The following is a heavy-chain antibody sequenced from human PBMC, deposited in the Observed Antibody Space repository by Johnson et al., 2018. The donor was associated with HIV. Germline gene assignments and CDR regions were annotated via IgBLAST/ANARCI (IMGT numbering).Heavy chain of an antibody. D-gene: IGHD3-9*01. V-gene: IGHV3-11*04. CDR1: EFILSDYY. J-gene: IGHJ3*02. CDR3: ATVYYDILTGYYYDAFDI. CDR2: ISSSGSTI. Sequence: QVQLVESGGDLVKPGGSLRLSCGASEFILSDYYMSWIRQAPGKGLEWVSYISSSGSTIYYADSVKGRFTISRDNAKNSLYLQMNSLRAEDTALYYCATVYYDILTGYYYDAFDIWGQGTMVTVSS.